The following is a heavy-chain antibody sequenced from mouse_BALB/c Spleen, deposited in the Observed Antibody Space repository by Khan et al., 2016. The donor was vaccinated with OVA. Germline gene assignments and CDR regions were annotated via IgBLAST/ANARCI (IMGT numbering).Heavy chain of an antibody. CDR2: VSPGGSYT. Sequence: EVELVESGGDLVKPGGSLKLSCAASGFTFSTYGMSWVRQAPDKRLEWVATVSPGGSYTYYPDSVKGRFTISRDNAKKPLYLQMSGLRSEDTAMFYCTRLAYYYDSEGFAYWGQGTLVTVSA. J-gene: IGHJ3*01. CDR1: GFTFSTYG. D-gene: IGHD1-1*01. V-gene: IGHV5-6*01. CDR3: TRLAYYYDSEGFAY.